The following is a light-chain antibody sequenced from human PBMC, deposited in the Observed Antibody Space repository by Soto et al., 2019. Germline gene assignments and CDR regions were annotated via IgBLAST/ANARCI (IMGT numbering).Light chain of an antibody. J-gene: IGKJ4*01. CDR1: QRVXSN. V-gene: IGKV3-15*01. CDR3: QEYNNWPART. Sequence: IVMTQSPATLSVSPGERATLSCRANQRVXSNLDWYKQQPGQATRILISGQSTRATGIPERFSGSGSGKEFTLTISSLQSEDFAVYYCQEYNNWPARTFGGGTKVDIK. CDR2: GQS.